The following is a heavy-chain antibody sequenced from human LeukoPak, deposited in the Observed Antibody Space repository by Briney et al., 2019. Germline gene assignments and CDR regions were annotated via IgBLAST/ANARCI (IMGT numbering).Heavy chain of an antibody. D-gene: IGHD3-10*01. CDR3: ARLYPHGSGSQ. V-gene: IGHV4-39*01. CDR2: VYYSGST. Sequence: SETLSLTCTVPGGSISGTSYFWGWIRQPPGKGLEWIGNVYYSGSTYYHPSLKSRVTVSVDTSKNQFSLNLSSVTGADTAVYYCARLYPHGSGSQWGQGTLVTVSS. J-gene: IGHJ4*02. CDR1: GGSISGTSYF.